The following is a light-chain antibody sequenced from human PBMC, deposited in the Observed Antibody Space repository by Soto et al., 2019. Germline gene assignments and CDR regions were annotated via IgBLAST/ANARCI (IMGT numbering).Light chain of an antibody. J-gene: IGKJ3*01. Sequence: IQMTQSRSTLSASVGGGVSITCRASQSVGTWVAWYQQKPGKAPKLLIYSASNLEGGVPSRFSGSGSGTEFTLTITTLQPEDIATYFCQHYGRLMSSFGPGTKVDIK. CDR2: SAS. V-gene: IGKV1-5*01. CDR1: QSVGTW. CDR3: QHYGRLMSS.